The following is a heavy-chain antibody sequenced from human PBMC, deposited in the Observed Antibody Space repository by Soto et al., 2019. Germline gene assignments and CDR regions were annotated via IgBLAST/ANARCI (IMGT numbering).Heavy chain of an antibody. Sequence: VQLVQSGAEVKKPGASVKVSCKASGYTFSSYGISWVRQAPRQGFEWMGWISAYNGNTNYAQKLQGRVTMTTDTHKSTAYMELRSLRSDDTAVDYCATDRGYYYDSSGGDFDIWGQGTMVTVCS. CDR1: GYTFSSYG. V-gene: IGHV1-18*04. D-gene: IGHD3-22*01. CDR3: ATDRGYYYDSSGGDFDI. CDR2: ISAYNGNT. J-gene: IGHJ3*02.